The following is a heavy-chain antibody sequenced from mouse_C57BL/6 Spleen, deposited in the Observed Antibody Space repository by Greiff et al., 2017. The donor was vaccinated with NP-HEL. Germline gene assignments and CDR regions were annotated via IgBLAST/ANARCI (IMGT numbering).Heavy chain of an antibody. Sequence: EVQLVESGGGLVKPGGSLKLSCAASGFTFSSYTMSWVRQTPEKRLEWVATISGGGGNTYYPDSVKGRFTISRDNAKNTLYLQMSSLRSEDTALYDCARHGANWAFFDYWGQGTTLTVSS. CDR3: ARHGANWAFFDY. J-gene: IGHJ2*01. CDR1: GFTFSSYT. CDR2: ISGGGGNT. V-gene: IGHV5-9*01. D-gene: IGHD4-1*01.